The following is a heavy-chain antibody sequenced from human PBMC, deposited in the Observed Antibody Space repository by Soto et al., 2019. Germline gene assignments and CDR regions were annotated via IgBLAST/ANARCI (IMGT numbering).Heavy chain of an antibody. V-gene: IGHV3-11*05. CDR1: GFTFSDYY. CDR2: ISSSSSYT. CDR3: ARDIYGTGSYPAGGMDV. J-gene: IGHJ6*02. D-gene: IGHD3-10*01. Sequence: QVQLVESGGGLVKPGGSLRLSCAASGFTFSDYYMSWIRQAPGKGLEWVSYISSSSSYTNYADSVKGRWTISSDNAKNSRCLRMNRLRAEDTAVYCCARDIYGTGSYPAGGMDVWGQGTTVTVSS.